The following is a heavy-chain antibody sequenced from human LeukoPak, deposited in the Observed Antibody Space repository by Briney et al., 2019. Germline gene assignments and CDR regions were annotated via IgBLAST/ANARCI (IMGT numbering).Heavy chain of an antibody. V-gene: IGHV3-23*01. CDR2: IRPSGDNT. CDR3: ARVAGWHWFDP. D-gene: IGHD6-19*01. CDR1: GFTFSSYG. J-gene: IGHJ5*02. Sequence: GGSLRLSCAASGFTFSSYGMSWVRQAPGRGLEWVSSIRPSGDNTYYGDSVKGRFTISRDNSKNTVYLQMNNMRVDDTAMYYCARVAGWHWFDPWGQGTLVTVSS.